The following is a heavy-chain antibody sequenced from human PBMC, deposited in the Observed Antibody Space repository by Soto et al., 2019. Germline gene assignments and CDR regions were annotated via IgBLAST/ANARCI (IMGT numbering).Heavy chain of an antibody. Sequence: GGSLRLSCAASGFTFSSYAMSWVRQAPGKGLEWVSAISGSGGSTYYADSVKGRFTISRDNSKNTLYLQMNSLRAEDTAVYYCAKERSIAAAGTLLDYYYGMDVWGQGTTVTVSS. V-gene: IGHV3-23*01. CDR3: AKERSIAAAGTLLDYYYGMDV. CDR1: GFTFSSYA. CDR2: ISGSGGST. D-gene: IGHD6-13*01. J-gene: IGHJ6*02.